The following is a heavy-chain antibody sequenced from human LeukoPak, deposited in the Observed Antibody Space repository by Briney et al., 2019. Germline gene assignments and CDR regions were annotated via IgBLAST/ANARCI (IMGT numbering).Heavy chain of an antibody. CDR1: GFTFSSYE. J-gene: IGHJ3*02. V-gene: IGHV3-48*03. Sequence: GGSLRLSCAASGFTFSSYEMNWVRQAPGKGLEWVSYISSSGSTIYYADSVKGRFTISRDNAKNSLYLQMNSLRAEDTAVYYCARETVTTDLHDAFDIWGQGTMVTVSS. D-gene: IGHD4-17*01. CDR2: ISSSGSTI. CDR3: ARETVTTDLHDAFDI.